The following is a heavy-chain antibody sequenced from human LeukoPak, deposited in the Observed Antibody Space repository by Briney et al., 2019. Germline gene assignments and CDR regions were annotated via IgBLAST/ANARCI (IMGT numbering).Heavy chain of an antibody. CDR2: INANGAST. J-gene: IGHJ5*02. CDR3: ARDLGQYYDTSDNWFDP. V-gene: IGHV3-20*04. CDR1: GFSFDDYG. D-gene: IGHD3-22*01. Sequence: GGSLRLSCAASGFSFDDYGMNWVRQAPGKGLEWVCRINANGASTAYADSVKGRFTISRDNAKNTLNLQMNSLRAEDTAVYYCARDLGQYYDTSDNWFDPWGQGTLVTVSS.